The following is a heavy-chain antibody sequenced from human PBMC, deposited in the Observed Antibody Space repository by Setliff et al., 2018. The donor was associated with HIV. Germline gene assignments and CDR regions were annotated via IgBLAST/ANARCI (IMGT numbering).Heavy chain of an antibody. CDR3: ARDMSGGDGYNHGAFDI. V-gene: IGHV1-46*01. Sequence: ASVKVSCKASGYTFTNYYIHWVRQAPGQGLEWMGIINPSGGSTTYAQNFQGRVTMTRDTSTSTVYMELRSLKSEDTAVYYCARDMSGGDGYNHGAFDIWGQGTMVTVS. CDR1: GYTFTNYY. J-gene: IGHJ3*02. CDR2: INPSGGST. D-gene: IGHD5-12*01.